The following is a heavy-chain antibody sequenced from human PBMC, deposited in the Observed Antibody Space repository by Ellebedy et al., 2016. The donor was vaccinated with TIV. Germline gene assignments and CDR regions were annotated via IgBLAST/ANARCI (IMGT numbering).Heavy chain of an antibody. CDR2: INHSGST. D-gene: IGHD2-15*01. CDR1: GGSFSGYY. J-gene: IGHJ5*02. Sequence: SETLSLXXAVYGGSFSGYYWSWIRQTPEKGLEWIGEINHSGSTNYNPALKRRVTISVDTPKNQFSLKLSSVTAADTAVYYCAREGRYCSGGSCHGWFDPWGQGTLVTVSS. V-gene: IGHV4-34*01. CDR3: AREGRYCSGGSCHGWFDP.